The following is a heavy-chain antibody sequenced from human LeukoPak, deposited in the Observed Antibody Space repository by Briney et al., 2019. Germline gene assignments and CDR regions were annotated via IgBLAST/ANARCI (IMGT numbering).Heavy chain of an antibody. CDR3: ARPTNSSGLLDY. V-gene: IGHV3-48*02. CDR1: GFTFSRYW. CDR2: ISSTSDTR. J-gene: IGHJ4*02. D-gene: IGHD6-19*01. Sequence: PGGSLRLSCAASGFTFSRYWMSWVRQSPGKGLEWISYISSTSDTRYYADSVKGRFTISRDNAKNSLYLQMNSLRDEDTAVYYCARPTNSSGLLDYWGQGTLVTVSS.